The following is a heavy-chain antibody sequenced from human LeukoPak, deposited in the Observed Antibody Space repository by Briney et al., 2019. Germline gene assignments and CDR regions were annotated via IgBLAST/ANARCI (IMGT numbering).Heavy chain of an antibody. CDR3: ARDHYGDYNLGFMDV. Sequence: ASVKVSCKASGYTFTVFYMHWVRQAPGQGPEWMGWINPNSGGTKYAQNFLGRVTMTRDTSISTAYMELSRLRSDDTAVYYCARDHYGDYNLGFMDVWGKGTTVTVSS. D-gene: IGHD4-17*01. CDR1: GYTFTVFY. V-gene: IGHV1-2*02. CDR2: INPNSGGT. J-gene: IGHJ6*03.